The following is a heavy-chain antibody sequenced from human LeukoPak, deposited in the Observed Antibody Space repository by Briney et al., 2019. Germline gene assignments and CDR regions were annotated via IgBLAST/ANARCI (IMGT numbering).Heavy chain of an antibody. Sequence: GGSLRLSCAASGITFSDYWMHWVRQAPGKGLVWVSRINSDGSSTTYAESVKGRFTISRNNAKNTLYLQMNSLRAEDTAVYYCARDFGQYKLNGGYYFDYWGQGTLVTVS. CDR3: ARDFGQYKLNGGYYFDY. V-gene: IGHV3-74*01. CDR2: INSDGSST. D-gene: IGHD3-10*01. CDR1: GITFSDYW. J-gene: IGHJ4*02.